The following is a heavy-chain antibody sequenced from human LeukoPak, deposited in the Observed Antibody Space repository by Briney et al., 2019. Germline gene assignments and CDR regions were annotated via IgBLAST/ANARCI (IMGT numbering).Heavy chain of an antibody. CDR2: ISAYNGNT. CDR3: ARAYYYDSSRYPTTTYYYYYYMDV. Sequence: ASVTGSSTASGYTFTIYGISWVRQAPGQGLEWMGWISAYNGNTNYAQKLQGRVTMTTDTSTSKAYMELRSLRSDDTAVYYCARAYYYDSSRYPTTTYYYYYYMDVWGKGTTVTVSS. V-gene: IGHV1-18*01. CDR1: GYTFTIYG. J-gene: IGHJ6*03. D-gene: IGHD3-22*01.